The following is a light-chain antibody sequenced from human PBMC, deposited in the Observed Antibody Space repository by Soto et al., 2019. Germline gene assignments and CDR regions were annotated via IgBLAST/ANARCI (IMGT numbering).Light chain of an antibody. V-gene: IGKV3-11*01. J-gene: IGKJ3*01. CDR2: AAS. Sequence: EIVLTQSPATLSFSPGARATLSGRASQSVSSYLALYQQKPGQAPRLLISAASNRATGIPARFSGSGSGTDFTLTISSLEPEDFAVYYCQQRSNWRTFGPGTKVDI. CDR1: QSVSSY. CDR3: QQRSNWRT.